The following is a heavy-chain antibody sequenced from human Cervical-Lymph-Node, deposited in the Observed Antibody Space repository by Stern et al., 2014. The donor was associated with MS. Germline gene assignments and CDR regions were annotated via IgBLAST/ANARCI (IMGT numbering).Heavy chain of an antibody. Sequence: QVQLVQSGAEVKKPGASAKVSCKASGYTFTSYGISWVRQAPGQGLEWMGWISASNGNATESQKLQVRVTMTSDTSTSTAYMELRSLRSDDTAVYYCARGLLGSENAFDIWGQGTMVTVAS. CDR2: ISASNGNA. D-gene: IGHD2-15*01. CDR1: GYTFTSYG. CDR3: ARGLLGSENAFDI. V-gene: IGHV1-18*01. J-gene: IGHJ3*02.